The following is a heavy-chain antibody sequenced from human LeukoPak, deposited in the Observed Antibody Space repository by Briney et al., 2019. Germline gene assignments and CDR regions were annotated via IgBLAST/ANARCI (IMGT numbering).Heavy chain of an antibody. CDR3: ARASLSGSYYIY. V-gene: IGHV3-7*01. J-gene: IGHJ4*02. Sequence: GGSLRLSCAVSGVNFSSYWMSWVRQAPGKGLEWVANIKQDGSEEYYADSVKGRFTISRDNAKNSLYLQMNSLRAEDTAVYYCARASLSGSYYIYWGQGTLVTVSS. CDR2: IKQDGSEE. CDR1: GVNFSSYW. D-gene: IGHD1-26*01.